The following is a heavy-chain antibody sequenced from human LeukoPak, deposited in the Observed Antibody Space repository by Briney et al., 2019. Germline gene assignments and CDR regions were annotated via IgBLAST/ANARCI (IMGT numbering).Heavy chain of an antibody. D-gene: IGHD3-22*01. J-gene: IGHJ4*02. CDR2: ISYDGSNK. CDR1: GFTFSSYA. CDR3: ARDPNYYDSGNLDY. Sequence: PGGSLRLSCAASGFTFSSYAMHWVRQAPGKGLEWVAVISYDGSNKYYADSVKGRFTISRDNSKNTLYLQMNSLRAEDTAVYYCARDPNYYDSGNLDYWGQGTLVTVSS. V-gene: IGHV3-30-3*01.